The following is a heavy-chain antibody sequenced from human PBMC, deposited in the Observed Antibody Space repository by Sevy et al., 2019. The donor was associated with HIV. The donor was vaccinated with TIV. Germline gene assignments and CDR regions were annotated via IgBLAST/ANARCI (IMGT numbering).Heavy chain of an antibody. V-gene: IGHV7-4-1*02. CDR2: INTNTGNP. Sequence: ASVKVSCKASGYTFTSYAMNWVRQAPGQGLEWIGWINTNTGNPTYAQGFTGRFVFSLDTSVSTAYLQISSLKAEDTAVYYCARDQRDFWSGYLLDYWGQGTLVTVSS. D-gene: IGHD3-3*01. CDR3: ARDQRDFWSGYLLDY. J-gene: IGHJ4*02. CDR1: GYTFTSYA.